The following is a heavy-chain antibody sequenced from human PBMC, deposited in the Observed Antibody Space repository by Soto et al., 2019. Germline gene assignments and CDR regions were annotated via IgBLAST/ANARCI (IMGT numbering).Heavy chain of an antibody. Sequence: QVQLVQSGAEVKKPGASVNVSCKASGFTFSKYAMHWVRQAPGQRLEWMGWINAGNGNTRYLEKLQGRVTIIRDTSASTVYMELSSLGSEDTAVYYCARDYADIAVAGIPLLAHWGQGTLVTVSS. J-gene: IGHJ4*01. CDR3: ARDYADIAVAGIPLLAH. CDR2: INAGNGNT. CDR1: GFTFSKYA. V-gene: IGHV1-3*01. D-gene: IGHD6-19*01.